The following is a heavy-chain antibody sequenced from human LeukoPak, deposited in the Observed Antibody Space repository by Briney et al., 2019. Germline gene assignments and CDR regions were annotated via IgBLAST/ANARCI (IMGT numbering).Heavy chain of an antibody. Sequence: PGASVKVSCKASGYTFTCYYMHWVRQAPGQGLKWMGWINPNSGGTNYAQKFQGRVTMTRDTSISTAYMELSRLRSDDTAVYYCARYYTMILGRVGDAFDIWGQGTMVTVSS. CDR2: INPNSGGT. D-gene: IGHD3-22*01. CDR3: ARYYTMILGRVGDAFDI. J-gene: IGHJ3*02. V-gene: IGHV1-2*02. CDR1: GYTFTCYY.